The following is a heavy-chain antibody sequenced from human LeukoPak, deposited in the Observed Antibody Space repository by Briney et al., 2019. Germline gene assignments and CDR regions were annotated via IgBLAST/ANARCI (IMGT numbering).Heavy chain of an antibody. D-gene: IGHD5-18*01. V-gene: IGHV1-46*01. J-gene: IGHJ6*02. CDR1: GYTFTSYY. Sequence: GASVKVSCKASGYTFTSYYMHWVRQAPGQGLEWMGIINPSGGSTSYAQKFQGRVTMTRDTSTSTVYMELSSLRSEDTAVYYCARGGYGYDIHYYYGMDVWGQGTTVTVSS. CDR3: ARGGYGYDIHYYYGMDV. CDR2: INPSGGST.